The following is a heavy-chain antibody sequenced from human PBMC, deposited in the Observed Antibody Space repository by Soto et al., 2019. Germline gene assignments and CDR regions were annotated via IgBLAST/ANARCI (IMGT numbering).Heavy chain of an antibody. CDR3: ARGRYDYVWGSYRPHSMDV. J-gene: IGHJ6*02. Sequence: RQPPGKGLEWIGEINHSGSTNYNPSLKSRVTISVDTSKNQFSLKLSSVTAADTAVYYCARGRYDYVWGSYRPHSMDVWGQGTTVTVSS. V-gene: IGHV4-34*01. CDR2: INHSGST. D-gene: IGHD3-16*02.